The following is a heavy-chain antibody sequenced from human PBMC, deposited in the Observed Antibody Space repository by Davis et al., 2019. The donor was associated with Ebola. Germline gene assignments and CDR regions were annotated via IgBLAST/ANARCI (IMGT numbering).Heavy chain of an antibody. Sequence: SVKVSCKASGYTFTSYYMHWVRQAPGQGLEWMGGIIPIFGTANYAQKFQGRVTITADESTSTAYMELSSLRSEDTAVYYCARVYLALPEYYYYYYMDVWGKGTTVTVSS. CDR3: ARVYLALPEYYYYYYMDV. D-gene: IGHD3-10*01. CDR2: IIPIFGTA. CDR1: GYTFTSYY. V-gene: IGHV1-69*13. J-gene: IGHJ6*03.